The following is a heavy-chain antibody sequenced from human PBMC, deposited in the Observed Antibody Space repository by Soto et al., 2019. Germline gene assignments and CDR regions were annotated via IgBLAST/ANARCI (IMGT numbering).Heavy chain of an antibody. V-gene: IGHV3-23*01. J-gene: IGHJ2*01. CDR3: AKVAGGLGYFDL. CDR1: GFTFSDYA. Sequence: EVQLLESGGGLARPGGSLRLSCVASGFTFSDYAMTWVRQAPGKGLEWVATISATGGNIEYTDSLKGRFTISRDKSQNPLYLQLNGLTSDDTAVHYCAKVAGGLGYFDLWGRGTLVTVSS. CDR2: ISATGGNI. D-gene: IGHD3-16*01.